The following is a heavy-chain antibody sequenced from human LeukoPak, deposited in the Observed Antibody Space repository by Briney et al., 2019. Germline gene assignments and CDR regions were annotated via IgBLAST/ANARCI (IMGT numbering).Heavy chain of an antibody. J-gene: IGHJ5*02. V-gene: IGHV1-2*06. CDR3: ARGYCSGGSCYFAGDRNWFDP. CDR2: INPNSGGT. CDR1: GYTFTGYY. D-gene: IGHD2-15*01. Sequence: ASVKVSCKASGYTFTGYYMHWVRQAPGQGLEWMGRINPNSGGTNYAQKFQGRVTMTRDTSISTAYMELSRLRSDDTAVYYCARGYCSGGSCYFAGDRNWFDPWGQGTLVTVSP.